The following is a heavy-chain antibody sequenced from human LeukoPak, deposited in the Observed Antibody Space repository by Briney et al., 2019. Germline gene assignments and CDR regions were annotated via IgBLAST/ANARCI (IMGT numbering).Heavy chain of an antibody. Sequence: GGSLRLSCAASGFNFSGSAVLWVRQASGKGVEGVVCLRSKANSYATAYAASLKGMFTISRDDSKNTTYLQMNSLKTEDTAVYYCTRRSSRGRCGGDCYSDYWGQGTLVTVSS. CDR3: TRRSSRGRCGGDCYSDY. CDR1: GFNFSGSA. J-gene: IGHJ4*02. CDR2: LRSKANSYAT. D-gene: IGHD2-21*02. V-gene: IGHV3-73*01.